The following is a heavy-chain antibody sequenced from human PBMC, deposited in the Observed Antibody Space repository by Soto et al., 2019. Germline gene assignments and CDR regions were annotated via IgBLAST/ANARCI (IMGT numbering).Heavy chain of an antibody. Sequence: GGSLRLSCAASGFTFDDYTMHWVRQAPGKGLEWVSLISWDGGSTYYVDSVKGRFTISRDNSKNSLYLQMNSLRTEDTALYYCAKDSAARPDRYYYYYGMDVWGQGTTVTVSS. V-gene: IGHV3-43*01. CDR1: GFTFDDYT. D-gene: IGHD6-6*01. CDR3: AKDSAARPDRYYYYYGMDV. CDR2: ISWDGGST. J-gene: IGHJ6*02.